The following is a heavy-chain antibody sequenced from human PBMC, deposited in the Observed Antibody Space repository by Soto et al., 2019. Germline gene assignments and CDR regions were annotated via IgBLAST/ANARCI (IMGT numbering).Heavy chain of an antibody. CDR3: ARHRLYSSSSGPFVLDV. V-gene: IGHV4-39*01. J-gene: IGHJ6*02. D-gene: IGHD6-6*01. CDR1: GASMTKNNHY. CDR2: TFYSGNT. Sequence: PSETLSLTCPVSGASMTKNNHYWAWIRQPPGKGLEWIATTFYSGNTYYNPSLKSRVAVSVDTSHSQFSLKLSSVTAADSAVYYCARHRLYSSSSGPFVLDVWGQGNTV.